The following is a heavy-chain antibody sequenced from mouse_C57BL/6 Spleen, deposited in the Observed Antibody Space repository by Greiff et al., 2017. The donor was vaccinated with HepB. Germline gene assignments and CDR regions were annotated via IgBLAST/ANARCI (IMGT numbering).Heavy chain of an antibody. CDR3: ARFNYVNYFDY. CDR2: IDPSDSET. V-gene: IGHV1-52*01. D-gene: IGHD2-1*01. Sequence: VQLQQPGAELVRPGSSVKLSCKASGSTFTSYWMHWVKQRPIQGLEWIGNIDPSDSETHYNQKFKDKATLTVDKSSSTAYMQLSSLTSEDSAVYYCARFNYVNYFDYWGQGTTLTVSS. J-gene: IGHJ2*01. CDR1: GSTFTSYW.